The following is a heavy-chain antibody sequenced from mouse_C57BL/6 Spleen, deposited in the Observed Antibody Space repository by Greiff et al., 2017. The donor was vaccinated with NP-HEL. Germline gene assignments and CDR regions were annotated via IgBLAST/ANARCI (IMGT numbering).Heavy chain of an antibody. V-gene: IGHV8-8*01. CDR1: GFSLSTFGMG. CDR3: AREITTVVAYYFDY. CDR2: IWWDDDK. Sequence: QVTLKESGPGILQPSQTLSLTCSFSGFSLSTFGMGVGWFRQPSGKGLEWLAHIWWDDDKYYNPALKSRLTISKDTSKNQVFLKIANVDTADTATYYCAREITTVVAYYFDYWGQGTTLTVSS. J-gene: IGHJ2*01. D-gene: IGHD1-1*01.